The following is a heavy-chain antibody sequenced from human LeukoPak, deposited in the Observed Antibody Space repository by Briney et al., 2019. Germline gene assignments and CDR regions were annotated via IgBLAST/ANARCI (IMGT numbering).Heavy chain of an antibody. CDR2: ITPSGGST. Sequence: ASVKVSCKASGYTFTSYYMHWVRQALGQGLEWMGIITPSGGSTSYAQKFRGRVTMTTDTSTSTIYMELSSLRSEDTAVYYCARGGRGGQDWFDPWGQGTLVTVSS. CDR3: ARGGRGGQDWFDP. V-gene: IGHV1-46*01. J-gene: IGHJ5*02. D-gene: IGHD1-1*01. CDR1: GYTFTSYY.